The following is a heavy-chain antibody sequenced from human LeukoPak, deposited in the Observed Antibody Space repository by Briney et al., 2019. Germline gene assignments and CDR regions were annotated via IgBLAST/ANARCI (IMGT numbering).Heavy chain of an antibody. CDR2: MNPNSGNT. D-gene: IGHD1-26*01. Sequence: ASVKVSCKASGYTFTSYDINWVRQATGQGLEWMGWMNPNSGNTGYAQKFQGRVTMTRNTSISTAYMELSSLRSDDTAVYYCARVAGVYGGSYYNYYGMDVWGQGTTVTVSS. V-gene: IGHV1-8*01. CDR1: GYTFTSYD. J-gene: IGHJ6*02. CDR3: ARVAGVYGGSYYNYYGMDV.